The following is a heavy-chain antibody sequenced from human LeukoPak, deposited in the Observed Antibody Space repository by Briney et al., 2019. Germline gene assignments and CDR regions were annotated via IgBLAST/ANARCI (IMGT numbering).Heavy chain of an antibody. V-gene: IGHV4-39*01. J-gene: IGHJ4*02. Sequence: SETLSLTCTVSGGPLSSSSYYWGWIRQPPGKGLEWIGSIYYSGSTNYNPSLKSRVSISVDTSKNQFSLKLTSVTAADTAIYYCARLGISVTAYFFDSWGQGTLVTVSS. D-gene: IGHD6-19*01. CDR3: ARLGISVTAYFFDS. CDR2: IYYSGST. CDR1: GGPLSSSSYY.